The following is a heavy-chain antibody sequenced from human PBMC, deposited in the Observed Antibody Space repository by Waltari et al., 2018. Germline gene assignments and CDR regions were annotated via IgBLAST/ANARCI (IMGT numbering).Heavy chain of an antibody. Sequence: EVQLVQSGAEVKKPGESLKISCKGSGYSFTSYWIGWVRQLPGKGLEWMGSIYPCDSDTRYSPSFQGQVTISADKSISTSYLQWSSLKASDTAMYYCARQRVEYSDAFDIWGQGTMVTVSS. CDR2: IYPCDSDT. V-gene: IGHV5-51*01. CDR3: ARQRVEYSDAFDI. J-gene: IGHJ3*02. CDR1: GYSFTSYW. D-gene: IGHD2-21*01.